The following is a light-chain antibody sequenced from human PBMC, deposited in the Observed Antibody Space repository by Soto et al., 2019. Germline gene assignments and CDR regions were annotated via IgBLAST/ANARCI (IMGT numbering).Light chain of an antibody. CDR3: QQYNGYGR. CDR1: QSVRDW. CDR2: KAS. J-gene: IGKJ1*01. V-gene: IGKV1-5*03. Sequence: DIQMTQSPSTLSASVGDRVTVTCRASQSVRDWVAWYQQQAGRAPRLLIYKASSLESGVPSRFIGSGSGTEFTLTISGLQPDDFATYYCQQYNGYGRFGQGTKVDIK.